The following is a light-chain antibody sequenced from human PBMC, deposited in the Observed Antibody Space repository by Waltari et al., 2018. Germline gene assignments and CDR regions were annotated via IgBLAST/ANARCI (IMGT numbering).Light chain of an antibody. CDR3: QQYGSSILYT. CDR1: QSLTKRY. Sequence: VLTQSPGTLSLSPGERATLSCRDSQSLTKRYLAWYQQKPGQAPRLLIYGASSRAAGIPERFSGSGSGTDFTLTISRLEPEDFAVYYCQQYGSSILYTFGQGTKVEIK. J-gene: IGKJ2*01. V-gene: IGKV3-20*01. CDR2: GAS.